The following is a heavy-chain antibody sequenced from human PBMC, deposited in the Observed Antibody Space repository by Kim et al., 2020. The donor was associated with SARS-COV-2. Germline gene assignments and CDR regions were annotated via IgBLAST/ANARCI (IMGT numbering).Heavy chain of an antibody. CDR1: GFTVSSNY. V-gene: IGHV3-53*01. CDR2: IYSGGST. J-gene: IGHJ5*02. Sequence: GGSLRLSCAASGFTVSSNYMSWVRQAPGKGLEWVSVIYSGGSTYYADSVKGRFTISRDNSKNTLYLQMNSLRAEDTAVYYCARDHAPLHTSLFDPWGQGTLVTVSS. D-gene: IGHD2-2*01. CDR3: ARDHAPLHTSLFDP.